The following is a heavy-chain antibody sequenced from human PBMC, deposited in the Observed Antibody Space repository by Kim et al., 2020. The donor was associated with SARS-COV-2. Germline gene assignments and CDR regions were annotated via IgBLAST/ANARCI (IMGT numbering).Heavy chain of an antibody. Sequence: SETLSLTCAVYGGSFSGYYWSWIRQPPGKGLEWIGEINHSGSTNYNPSLKSRVTISVDTSKNQFSLKLSSVTAADTAVYYCARGVVTRYYYYYGMDVWGQGTTVTVSS. D-gene: IGHD3-16*02. CDR2: INHSGST. CDR3: ARGVVTRYYYYYGMDV. V-gene: IGHV4-34*01. CDR1: GGSFSGYY. J-gene: IGHJ6*02.